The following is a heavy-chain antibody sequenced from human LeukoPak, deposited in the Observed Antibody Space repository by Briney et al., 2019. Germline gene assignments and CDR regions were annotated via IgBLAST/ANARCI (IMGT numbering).Heavy chain of an antibody. CDR2: ISTSGST. J-gene: IGHJ3*02. D-gene: IGHD1-26*01. V-gene: IGHV4-4*09. CDR1: GGSISSYY. CDR3: ARHRTRGSYHFDAFDI. Sequence: SETLSLTCTVSGGSISSYYWSWIRQPPGKGLEWLGYISTSGSTNYKSSLKSRVTISVATTKNQFSLKLSSVTAADTAVYYCARHRTRGSYHFDAFDIWGQGTMVTVSS.